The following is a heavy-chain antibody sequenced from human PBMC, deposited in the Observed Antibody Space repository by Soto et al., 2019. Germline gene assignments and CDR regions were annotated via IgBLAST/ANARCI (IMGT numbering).Heavy chain of an antibody. J-gene: IGHJ4*02. CDR2: IDWGDDK. CDR1: GFSLSTSGMC. Sequence: SGPTLVNPTQTLTLTCTFSGFSLSTSGMCVSWIRQPPGKALEWLARIDWGDDKYYSTSLKARLTISKDTSKNQVVLTVTNMDPVDTGTYYCARGQRIAGATHRFDYWGQGTLVTVSS. CDR3: ARGQRIAGATHRFDY. V-gene: IGHV2-70*11. D-gene: IGHD1-26*01.